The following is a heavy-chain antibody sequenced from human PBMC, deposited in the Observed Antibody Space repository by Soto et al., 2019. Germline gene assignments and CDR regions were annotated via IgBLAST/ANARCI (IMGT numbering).Heavy chain of an antibody. CDR3: ARRLEEWLDHDKVAI. J-gene: IGHJ3*02. CDR2: ISANNGDT. CDR1: GYTFISYG. Sequence: QGQLVQSGAEVKKPGASVKVSFKASGYTFISYGITWVRQAPGQGLEWMGWISANNGDTKYVQKLQGRVTMTTYTYTNTAYMEVRSLRYDDTAVYYCARRLEEWLDHDKVAILGQGTTVTVSS. V-gene: IGHV1-18*01. D-gene: IGHD6-19*01.